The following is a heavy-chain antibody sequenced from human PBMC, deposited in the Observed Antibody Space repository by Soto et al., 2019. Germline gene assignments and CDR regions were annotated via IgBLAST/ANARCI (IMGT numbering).Heavy chain of an antibody. D-gene: IGHD1-26*01. Sequence: SVKVSCKAWGGTFSSYAISWGRQAPGQGLEWMGGIIPIFGTANYAQKFQGRVTITADKSTSTAYMELSSLRSEDTAVYYCAGDSAGLSSFDLWGPTILVTVSS. V-gene: IGHV1-69*06. CDR3: AGDSAGLSSFDL. CDR1: GGTFSSYA. CDR2: IIPIFGTA. J-gene: IGHJ5*02.